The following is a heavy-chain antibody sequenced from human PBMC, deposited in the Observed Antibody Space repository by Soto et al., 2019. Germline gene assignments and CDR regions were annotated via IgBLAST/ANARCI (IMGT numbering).Heavy chain of an antibody. CDR2: ISYSGST. CDR3: ERDRAHFYESSCRIDL. D-gene: IGHD3-22*01. Sequence: PSETLSLTCSVSGDSMNNGDYFWTWIRQTPGRGLQWIGYISYSGSTFYNPSLKTRLAMSVDTAKNQFSVSLRSVAAADPAGYYRERDRAHFYESSCRIDLWGQGMLVTVSS. CDR1: GDSMNNGDYF. V-gene: IGHV4-30-4*01. J-gene: IGHJ4*02.